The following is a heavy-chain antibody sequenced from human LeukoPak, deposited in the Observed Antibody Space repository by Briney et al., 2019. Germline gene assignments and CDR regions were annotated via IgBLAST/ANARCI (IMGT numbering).Heavy chain of an antibody. CDR1: GFTFSSYG. CDR3: ARGASTSSRLGY. J-gene: IGHJ4*02. CDR2: ISYDGSNK. D-gene: IGHD6-6*01. Sequence: GGSLRLSCAASGFTFSSYGMHWVRQAPGKGLEWVAVISYDGSNKYYADSVKGRFTISRDNSKNTLYLQMNSLRAEDTAVYYCARGASTSSRLGYWGQGTLVNVSS. V-gene: IGHV3-30*03.